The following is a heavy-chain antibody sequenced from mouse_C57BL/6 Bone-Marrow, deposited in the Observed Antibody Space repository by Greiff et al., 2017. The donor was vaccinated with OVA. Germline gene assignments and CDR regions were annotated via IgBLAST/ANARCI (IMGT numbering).Heavy chain of an antibody. V-gene: IGHV1-9*01. Sequence: VQLQQSGAELMKPGASVKLSCKATGYTFTGYWIEWVKQRPGHGLEWIGESLPGSGSTNYNEKFKGKATFTADTSSNTAYMQLSSLTTEDSAIYYCARGYYYGSSYNWYFDVWGTGTTVTVSS. CDR1: GYTFTGYW. J-gene: IGHJ1*03. D-gene: IGHD1-1*01. CDR2: SLPGSGST. CDR3: ARGYYYGSSYNWYFDV.